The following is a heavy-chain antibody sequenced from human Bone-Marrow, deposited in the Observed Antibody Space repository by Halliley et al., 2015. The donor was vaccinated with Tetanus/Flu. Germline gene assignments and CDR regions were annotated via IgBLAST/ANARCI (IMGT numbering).Heavy chain of an antibody. CDR2: GYYRGST. Sequence: GYGYYRGSTNYTPPLKSRVTISEDTSKNQFSLKLTSVTAADTAVYYCARGEYYDSSAYYFRMGSWGQGTLVTVSS. D-gene: IGHD3-22*01. CDR3: ARGEYYDSSAYYFRMGS. J-gene: IGHJ5*02. V-gene: IGHV4-59*09.